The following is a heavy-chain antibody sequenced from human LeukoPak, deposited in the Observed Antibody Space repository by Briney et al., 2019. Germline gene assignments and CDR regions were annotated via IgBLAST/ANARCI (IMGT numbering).Heavy chain of an antibody. J-gene: IGHJ4*02. CDR1: GGTFSSYA. D-gene: IGHD5-24*01. CDR2: IIPIFGTA. Sequence: GGSVKVSCKASGGTFSSYAISWVRQAPGQGLEWMGGIIPIFGTANYAQKFQGRVTITADESTSTAYMELSSLRSEDTAVYYCATGREMATIDYWGQGTLVTVSS. V-gene: IGHV1-69*13. CDR3: ATGREMATIDY.